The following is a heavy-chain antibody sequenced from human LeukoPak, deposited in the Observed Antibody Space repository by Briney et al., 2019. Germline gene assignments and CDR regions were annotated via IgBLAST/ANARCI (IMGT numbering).Heavy chain of an antibody. Sequence: SQTLSLTCAISGDSVSSNSAAWNWVRQSPSRGLEWLGRTYYRSKWYNDYAVSVKSRITINPDTSKNQFSLQLNSVTPEDTAVYYCARDRLMVYALNDAFDIWGQGTMVTVSS. CDR2: TYYRSKWYN. D-gene: IGHD2-8*01. CDR1: GDSVSSNSAA. CDR3: ARDRLMVYALNDAFDI. V-gene: IGHV6-1*01. J-gene: IGHJ3*02.